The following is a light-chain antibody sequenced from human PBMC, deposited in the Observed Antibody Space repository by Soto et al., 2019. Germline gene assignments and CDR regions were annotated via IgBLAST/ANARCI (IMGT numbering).Light chain of an antibody. CDR1: QSVSNNY. V-gene: IGKV3-11*01. CDR2: DAS. Sequence: ETVLTQSPGTLSLSPGERATLSCRASQSVSNNYLAWYQQKPGQAPRLLIHDASKRATGIPARFSGSGSGTDFTLTISSLEPEDFAVYYCQQRSNWPPTFGQGTRLEIK. CDR3: QQRSNWPPT. J-gene: IGKJ5*01.